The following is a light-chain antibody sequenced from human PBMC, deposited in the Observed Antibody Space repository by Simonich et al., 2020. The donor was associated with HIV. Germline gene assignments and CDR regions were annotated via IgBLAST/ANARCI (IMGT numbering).Light chain of an antibody. CDR3: HQSSSLPLT. V-gene: IGKV6D-21*02. Sequence: EIVLTQSPDFQSVTPKEQVTIPCRASQIIGNSLNWYQQTPDQSPKPLIKDASQAISGVPSRFSGSGSGPDFTLTINSLEAEDAAAYYCHQSSSLPLTFGGGTKVEI. CDR1: QIIGNS. J-gene: IGKJ4*01. CDR2: DAS.